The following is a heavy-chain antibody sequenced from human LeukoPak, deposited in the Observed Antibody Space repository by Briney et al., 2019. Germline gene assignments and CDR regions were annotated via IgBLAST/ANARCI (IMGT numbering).Heavy chain of an antibody. CDR1: GGSFSGYY. CDR2: INHSGST. D-gene: IGHD1-26*01. CDR3: ARTPYGGSHFDY. Sequence: SETLSLTCAVYGGSFSGYYWSWIRQPPGKGLEWIGEINHSGSTNYNPSLKSRVTISVDTSKNQFSLKLSSVTAADTAVYYCARTPYGGSHFDYWGQGTLVTVSS. J-gene: IGHJ4*02. V-gene: IGHV4-34*01.